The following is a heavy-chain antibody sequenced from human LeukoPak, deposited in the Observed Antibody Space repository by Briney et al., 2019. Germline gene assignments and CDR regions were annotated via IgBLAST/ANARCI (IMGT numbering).Heavy chain of an antibody. D-gene: IGHD3-22*01. V-gene: IGHV3-64D*09. CDR3: VKGHDSSGYYLSYFDY. CDR2: ISSNGGTT. CDR1: GXTFSSYA. Sequence: QPGGSLRLSCSASGXTFSSYAMHWVRQAPGKGLEYVSTISSNGGTTYYADSVKGRFTISRDNSKNTLYLQMSSLRAEDTAVYYCVKGHDSSGYYLSYFDYWGQGALVTVSS. J-gene: IGHJ4*02.